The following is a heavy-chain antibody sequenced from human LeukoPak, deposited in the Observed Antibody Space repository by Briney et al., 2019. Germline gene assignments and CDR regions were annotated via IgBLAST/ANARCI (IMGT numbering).Heavy chain of an antibody. Sequence: GGSLRLSCAASRFTFSNYGMHWVRQAPGKGLEWVAVISYDGSNKYYADSVKGRFTISRDNSKNTLYLQMNSLRAEDTAVYYCARILVVPAATNDYFDYWGQGTLVTVSS. CDR2: ISYDGSNK. CDR3: ARILVVPAATNDYFDY. D-gene: IGHD2-2*01. J-gene: IGHJ4*02. CDR1: RFTFSNYG. V-gene: IGHV3-30*19.